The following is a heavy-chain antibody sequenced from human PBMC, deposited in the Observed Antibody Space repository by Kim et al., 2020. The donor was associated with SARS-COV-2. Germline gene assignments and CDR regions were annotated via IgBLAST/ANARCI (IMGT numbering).Heavy chain of an antibody. CDR3: AKTPAARPQVFQYYFDY. CDR1: GFTFSSYA. Sequence: GGSLRLSCAASGFTFSSYAMSWVRQAPGKGLEWVSAISGSGGSTYYADSVKGRFTISRDNSKNTLYLQMNSLRAEDTAVYYCAKTPAARPQVFQYYFDYWGQGTLVTVSS. D-gene: IGHD6-6*01. V-gene: IGHV3-23*01. J-gene: IGHJ4*02. CDR2: ISGSGGST.